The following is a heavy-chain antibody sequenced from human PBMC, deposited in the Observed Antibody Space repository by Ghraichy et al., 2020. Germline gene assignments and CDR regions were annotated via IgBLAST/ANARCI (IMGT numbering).Heavy chain of an antibody. J-gene: IGHJ2*01. D-gene: IGHD1-26*01. V-gene: IGHV3-9*01. CDR1: GFTFDDYA. Sequence: GGSLRLSCAASGFTFDDYAMHWVRQAPGKGLEWVSGISWNSGSIGYADSVKGRFTISRDNAKNSLYLQMNSLRAEDTALYYCAKDTVGFDLWGRGTLVTVSS. CDR3: AKDTVGFDL. CDR2: ISWNSGSI.